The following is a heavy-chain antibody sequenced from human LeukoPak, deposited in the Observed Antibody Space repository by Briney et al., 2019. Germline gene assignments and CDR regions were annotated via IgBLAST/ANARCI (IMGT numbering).Heavy chain of an antibody. J-gene: IGHJ6*02. Sequence: PGGSLRLSCVASGFTFSSYWMNWARQAPGKGLEWVASINHNGNVNYYFDSVKGRFTISRANAKNSLYLQMSNLRVEDTAVYFCARGGGLDVWGQGDTVTVSS. D-gene: IGHD3-16*01. CDR2: INHNGNVN. V-gene: IGHV3-7*03. CDR1: GFTFSSYW. CDR3: ARGGGLDV.